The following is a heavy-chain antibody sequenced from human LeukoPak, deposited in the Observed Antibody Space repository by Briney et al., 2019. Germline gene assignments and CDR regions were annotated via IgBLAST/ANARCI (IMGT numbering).Heavy chain of an antibody. J-gene: IGHJ4*02. CDR2: INSDGSST. Sequence: GGSLRLSCAASGFSFSTYWMHWVRQAPGKGLVWVSRINSDGSSTTYADSVKGRSTISRDNAKNTLYLQMNSLRAEDTAVYYCAVGVGDHWGQGTLVTVFS. V-gene: IGHV3-74*01. D-gene: IGHD3-10*01. CDR1: GFSFSTYW. CDR3: AVGVGDH.